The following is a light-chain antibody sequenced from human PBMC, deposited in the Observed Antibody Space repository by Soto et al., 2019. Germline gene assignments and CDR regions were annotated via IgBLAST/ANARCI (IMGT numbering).Light chain of an antibody. CDR2: GAS. CDR3: HQYGTALLT. V-gene: IGKV3-20*01. J-gene: IGKJ3*01. Sequence: EIVLTQSPGTLSLSHGERATLSCRASQSVSNNYLAWYQQKPGQAPRLLIYGASNRATGIPDRFTGRGSGTHFTLTISRLEPEDFSVYYCHQYGTALLTFGPVTKVDIK. CDR1: QSVSNNY.